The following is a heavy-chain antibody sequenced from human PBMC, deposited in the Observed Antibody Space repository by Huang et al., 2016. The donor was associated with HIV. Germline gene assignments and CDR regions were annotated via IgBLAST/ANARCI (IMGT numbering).Heavy chain of an antibody. V-gene: IGHV4-39*01. CDR2: IYYKRIT. CDR1: GGSIRSSDYH. D-gene: IGHD3-10*01. J-gene: IGHJ6*03. Sequence: QLLLQESGPGLVKPSEALALTCAVSGGSIRSSDYHWGWIRQPPGKGLEWIGSIYYKRITHDSPSLKSRVTIAVDTSKNLFFLNLTSMTAADTAVYYCARHREGPVAYYSGWGSHLNYMDVWGRGRTVVVSS. CDR3: ARHREGPVAYYSGWGSHLNYMDV.